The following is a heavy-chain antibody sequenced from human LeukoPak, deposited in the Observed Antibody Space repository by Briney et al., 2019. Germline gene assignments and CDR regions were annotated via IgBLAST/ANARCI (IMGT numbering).Heavy chain of an antibody. CDR2: IYHSEST. J-gene: IGHJ5*02. CDR1: GYSISSGYY. D-gene: IGHD3-3*01. CDR3: ARGRWSRSWFDP. V-gene: IGHV4-38-2*02. Sequence: SETLSLTCTVSGYSISSGYYWGWIRQPPGKGLEWIGSIYHSESTYYNPSLKSRVTISVDTSKNQFSLKLSSVTAADTAVYYCARGRWSRSWFDPXGQGTLVTVSS.